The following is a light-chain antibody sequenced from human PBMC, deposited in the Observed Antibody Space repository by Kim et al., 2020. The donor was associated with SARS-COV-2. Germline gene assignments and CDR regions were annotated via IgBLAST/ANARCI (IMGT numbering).Light chain of an antibody. CDR2: GNS. V-gene: IGLV1-40*01. Sequence: QRFTISCTESSSNIGAGYDVHWYQQLPGTAPKLHIYGNSNRPSGVPDRFSGSKSGTSASLAITGLQAEDEADYYCQSYDSSLSGYVFGTGTKVTVL. J-gene: IGLJ1*01. CDR3: QSYDSSLSGYV. CDR1: SSNIGAGYD.